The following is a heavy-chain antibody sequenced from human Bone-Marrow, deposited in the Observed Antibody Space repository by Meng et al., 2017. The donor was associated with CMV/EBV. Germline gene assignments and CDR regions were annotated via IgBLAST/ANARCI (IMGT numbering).Heavy chain of an antibody. V-gene: IGHV3-53*01. J-gene: IGHJ6*02. CDR1: GFTVSSNY. Sequence: GESLKISCAASGFTVSSNYMSWVRQAPGKGLEWVSVIYSGGSTYYADSVKGRFTISRDNSKNTLYLQMNSLRAEDTAVYYCAKGLYSSGWYGGYYYYYGMDVWGQGTTVTVSS. CDR3: AKGLYSSGWYGGYYYYYGMDV. CDR2: IYSGGST. D-gene: IGHD6-19*01.